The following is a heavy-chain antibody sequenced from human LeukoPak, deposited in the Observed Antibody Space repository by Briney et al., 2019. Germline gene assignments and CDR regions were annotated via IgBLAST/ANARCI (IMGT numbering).Heavy chain of an antibody. V-gene: IGHV3-23*01. Sequence: GGSLRLSCAASGFIFRNHAVNWVRQAPGQGLEWVSGVSASGGSTFNTDSVKGRFSISRDNSKNTLYLEMNSLRPEDTALYYCAKSLGNQGDIDYWGQGTLVTVSS. D-gene: IGHD1-14*01. CDR3: AKSLGNQGDIDY. J-gene: IGHJ4*02. CDR1: GFIFRNHA. CDR2: VSASGGST.